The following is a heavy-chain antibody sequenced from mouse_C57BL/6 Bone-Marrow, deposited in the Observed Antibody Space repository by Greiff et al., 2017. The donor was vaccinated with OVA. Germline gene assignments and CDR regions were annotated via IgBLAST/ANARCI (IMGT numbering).Heavy chain of an antibody. CDR2: INSDGSST. D-gene: IGHD1-1*01. V-gene: IGHV5-16*01. CDR1: GFTFSDYY. Sequence: EVQRVESEGGLVQPGSSMKLSCTASGFTFSDYYMAWVRQVPEQGLEWVANINSDGSSTYYMDSLKSRFIISIDNAKNNLYLQVSSLKSEDTATYCCARDLGVVAHWYFDVWGTGTTVTVSS. CDR3: ARDLGVVAHWYFDV. J-gene: IGHJ1*03.